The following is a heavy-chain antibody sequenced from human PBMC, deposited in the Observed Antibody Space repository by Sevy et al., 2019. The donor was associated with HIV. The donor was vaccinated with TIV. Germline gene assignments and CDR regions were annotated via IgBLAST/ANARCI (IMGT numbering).Heavy chain of an antibody. CDR3: AREGCSSTHDY. J-gene: IGHJ4*02. V-gene: IGHV3-23*01. CDR1: GFAFYEYS. CDR2: LSFGCGKI. D-gene: IGHD2-8*01. Sequence: GGSLRLSCAASGFAFYEYSMSWIRQAPGKGLEWVATLSFGCGKINYADSVKGRFTISRDNSKNSFYLQMDNLRVEDPALYYCAREGCSSTHDYWGQGTRVTVSS.